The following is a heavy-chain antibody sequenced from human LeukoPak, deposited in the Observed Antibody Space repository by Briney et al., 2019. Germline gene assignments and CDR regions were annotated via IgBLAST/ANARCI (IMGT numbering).Heavy chain of an antibody. D-gene: IGHD4-17*01. CDR1: GGSISSYY. J-gene: IGHJ5*02. V-gene: IGHV4-4*09. CDR3: ARQPTGWNWFDP. CDR2: IYISGTT. Sequence: SETLSLTCTVSGGSISSYYWTWLRQPPGKGLEWIGYIYISGTTNYNPSLKSRVIISIDTSKSQFSLKLNSVTAADTAVYYCARQPTGWNWFDPWSQGTLVTVSS.